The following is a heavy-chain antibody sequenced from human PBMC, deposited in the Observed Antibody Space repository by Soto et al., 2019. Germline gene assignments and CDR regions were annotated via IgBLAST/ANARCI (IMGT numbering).Heavy chain of an antibody. CDR2: IYCNGDQ. V-gene: IGHV2-5*01. J-gene: IGHJ4*02. CDR3: AYNHDANWNSLEY. Sequence: QITLKESGPTLVKPTQTLTLTCTFSGFSLSTSGVGVGWIRQPPGKALEWLTLIYCNGDQLYNPSLRSRLTITKDTSKNQVVLSMTNMDPVDTATYYCAYNHDANWNSLEYWGQGTLVTVSS. D-gene: IGHD1-1*01. CDR1: GFSLSTSGVG.